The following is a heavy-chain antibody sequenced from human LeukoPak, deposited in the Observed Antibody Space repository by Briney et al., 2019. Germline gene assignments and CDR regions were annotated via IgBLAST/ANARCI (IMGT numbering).Heavy chain of an antibody. CDR3: VKSPYYYDSSGYYNVGYFQH. CDR1: GFTFSSYA. D-gene: IGHD3-22*01. V-gene: IGHV3-64D*06. Sequence: GGSLRLSCSASGFTFSSYAMHWVRQAPGKGLEYVSAISSNGGSTYYADSVKGRFTISRDNSKNTLYLQMSSLRAEDTAVYHCVKSPYYYDSSGYYNVGYFQHWGQGTLVTVSS. J-gene: IGHJ1*01. CDR2: ISSNGGST.